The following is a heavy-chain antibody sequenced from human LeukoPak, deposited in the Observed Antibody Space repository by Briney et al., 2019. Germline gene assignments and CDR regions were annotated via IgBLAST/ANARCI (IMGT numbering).Heavy chain of an antibody. V-gene: IGHV1-18*01. CDR3: ARLFGPVYYYGMDV. D-gene: IGHD3-10*02. CDR2: ISDYNGNT. Sequence: ASVKVSCKASGYTFTSYGISWVRQAPGQGLEWMGWISDYNGNTNYAQKLQGRVTMTTDTSTSTAYMELRSLRSDDTAVYYCARLFGPVYYYGMDVWGQGTTVTVSS. J-gene: IGHJ6*02. CDR1: GYTFTSYG.